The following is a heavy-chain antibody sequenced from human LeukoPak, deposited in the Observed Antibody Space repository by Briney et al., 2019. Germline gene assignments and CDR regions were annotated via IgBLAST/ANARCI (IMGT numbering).Heavy chain of an antibody. J-gene: IGHJ6*02. CDR3: AKGSLEWLLFYGMDV. D-gene: IGHD3-3*01. Sequence: GRSLRLSCAASGFTFSSYGMHWVRQAPGKELEWVAVISYDGSNKYYADSVKGRLTISRDNSKNTLYLQMNSLRAEDTAVYYCAKGSLEWLLFYGMDVWGQGTTVTVSS. CDR2: ISYDGSNK. V-gene: IGHV3-30*18. CDR1: GFTFSSYG.